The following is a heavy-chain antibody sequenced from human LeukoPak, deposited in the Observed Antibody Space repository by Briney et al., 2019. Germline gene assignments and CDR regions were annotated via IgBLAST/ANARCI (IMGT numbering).Heavy chain of an antibody. CDR1: GGSFSGYY. V-gene: IGHV4-34*01. CDR3: ASRPIVVVVAATDQPTKYYFDC. D-gene: IGHD2-15*01. CDR2: INHSGST. Sequence: SETLSLTCAVYGGSFSGYYWSWIRQPPGKGLEWIGEINHSGSTNYNPSLKSRVTISVDTSKNQFSLKLSSVTAADTAVYYCASRPIVVVVAATDQPTKYYFDCWGQGTLVTVSS. J-gene: IGHJ4*02.